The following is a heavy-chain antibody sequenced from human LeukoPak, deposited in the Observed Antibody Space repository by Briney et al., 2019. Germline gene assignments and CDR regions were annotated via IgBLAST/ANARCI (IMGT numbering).Heavy chain of an antibody. CDR1: GFTFSSYW. CDR2: IKQEGSEE. J-gene: IGHJ6*03. V-gene: IGHV3-7*01. D-gene: IGHD6-13*01. Sequence: GGSLRLSCAASGFTFSSYWRSWVRQAPGKGLGRVPNIKQEGSEEYYVDSVKGRFTIFRENAKNSLYLQMNSLRAEDTAVYYCAKDVTAVPGTVYIDVWGKGKTVIISS. CDR3: AKDVTAVPGTVYIDV.